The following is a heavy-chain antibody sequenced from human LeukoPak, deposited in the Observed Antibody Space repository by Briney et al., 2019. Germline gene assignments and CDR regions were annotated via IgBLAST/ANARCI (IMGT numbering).Heavy chain of an antibody. CDR1: GGSISSSGYY. V-gene: IGHV4-39*01. Sequence: PSETLSLTCTVSGGSISSSGYYWGWIRQPPGKGLEWIGSIYYSGSTYYNPTLKSRVTISVDTSKSQFSLKLSSVTAADTAMYYCASLPRYCSGGTCRDTFDIWGQGTMVTVSS. CDR3: ASLPRYCSGGTCRDTFDI. CDR2: IYYSGST. J-gene: IGHJ3*02. D-gene: IGHD2-15*01.